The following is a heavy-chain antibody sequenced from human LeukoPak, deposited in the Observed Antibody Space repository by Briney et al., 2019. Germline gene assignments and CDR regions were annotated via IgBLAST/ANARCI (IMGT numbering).Heavy chain of an antibody. CDR2: IWYDGQTK. Sequence: GGSLRLSCAASGFTFSNAWMNWVRQAPGKGLEWVALIWYDGQTKFYADSVKDRFTISRDNSGNTLFLQMSSLRVEDTAMYYCAREWGRIAVAGGPGYWGQGILVTVSS. V-gene: IGHV3-33*08. CDR1: GFTFSNAW. J-gene: IGHJ4*02. D-gene: IGHD6-19*01. CDR3: AREWGRIAVAGGPGY.